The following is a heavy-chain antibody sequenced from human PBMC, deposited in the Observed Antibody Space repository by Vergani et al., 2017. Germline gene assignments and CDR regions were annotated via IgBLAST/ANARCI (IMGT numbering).Heavy chain of an antibody. V-gene: IGHV3-15*01. D-gene: IGHD2-2*01. CDR2: IKSKTDGGTT. Sequence: EVQLVESGGGLVKPGGSLRLSCAASGFTFSNAWMSWVRQAPGKGLEWVGRIKSKTDGGTTDYAAPVKGRFTISRDDSKNTLYLQMNSLKTEDTAVYYCAREGCSSTSCYAPYYYMDVWGKGTTVTVSS. J-gene: IGHJ6*03. CDR1: GFTFSNAW. CDR3: AREGCSSTSCYAPYYYMDV.